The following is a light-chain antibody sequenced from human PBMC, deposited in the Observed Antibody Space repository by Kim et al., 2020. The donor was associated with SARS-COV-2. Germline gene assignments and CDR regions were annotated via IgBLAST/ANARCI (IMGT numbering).Light chain of an antibody. CDR1: NIGSKS. Sequence: APGKTAGITCGGNNIGSKSVSWYQQKPGQAPVLVIYYDSDRPSGIPERFSGSNSGNTATLTINRVEAGDEADYYCQVWDSSSDHRVFGGGTQLTVL. V-gene: IGLV3-21*04. CDR3: QVWDSSSDHRV. CDR2: YDS. J-gene: IGLJ3*02.